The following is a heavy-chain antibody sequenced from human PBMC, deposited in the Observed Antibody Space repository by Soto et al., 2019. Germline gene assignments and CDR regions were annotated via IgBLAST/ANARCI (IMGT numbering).Heavy chain of an antibody. CDR1: GYTFTSYG. V-gene: IGHV1-18*01. CDR2: ISAYNGNT. D-gene: IGHD3-9*01. J-gene: IGHJ6*02. CDR3: ARDGSYDILTGYSNVYYYYGMDV. Sequence: QVQLVQSGAEVKKPGASVKVSCKASGYTFTSYGISWVRQAPGQGLEWMGWISAYNGNTNYAQKLQGSVTMTTDTSTSKAYMELRSLRSDDTALYYCARDGSYDILTGYSNVYYYYGMDVWGQGTTVTVSS.